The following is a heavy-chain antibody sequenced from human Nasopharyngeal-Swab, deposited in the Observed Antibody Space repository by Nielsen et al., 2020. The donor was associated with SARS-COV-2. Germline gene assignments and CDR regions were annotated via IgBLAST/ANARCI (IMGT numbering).Heavy chain of an antibody. J-gene: IGHJ4*02. CDR2: IIPIFGTA. D-gene: IGHD6-6*01. CDR1: GGTFSSYA. Sequence: SVKVSCKASGGTFSSYAISWVRQAPGQGLKWMGGIIPIFGTADYAQKFQDRVTITADESTSTAYMELSSLRSEDTAVYYCARSGYSNSDIDYWGQGTLVTVSS. V-gene: IGHV1-69*13. CDR3: ARSGYSNSDIDY.